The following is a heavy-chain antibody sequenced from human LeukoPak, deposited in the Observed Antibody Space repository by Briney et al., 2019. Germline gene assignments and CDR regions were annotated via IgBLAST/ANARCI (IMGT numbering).Heavy chain of an antibody. Sequence: ASVKVSCKASGYTFTSYYMHWVRQAPGQGLEWMGIINPSGGSTSYAQKFQGRVTMTRDTSTSTVYMELSSLRSADTAVYYCARQLAVDAFDIWGQGTMVTVSS. J-gene: IGHJ3*02. CDR3: ARQLAVDAFDI. V-gene: IGHV1-46*03. CDR2: INPSGGST. CDR1: GYTFTSYY. D-gene: IGHD6-6*01.